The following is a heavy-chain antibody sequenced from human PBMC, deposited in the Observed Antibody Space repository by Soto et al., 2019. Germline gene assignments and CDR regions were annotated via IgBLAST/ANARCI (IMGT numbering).Heavy chain of an antibody. V-gene: IGHV3-30*03. J-gene: IGHJ4*02. D-gene: IGHD3-16*01. Sequence: GRNPGLSSAAYEFTFTTYGMHWLRQAPGKGLEWVAVVSYDGSDHYYADSVKGRFIVSKDKSKNTLFLQMNSLSAEDTAMYYCVIDHCCFYHRHLFAFCGQRSLVIVSS. CDR3: VIDHCCFYHRHLFAF. CDR2: VSYDGSDH. CDR1: EFTFTTYG.